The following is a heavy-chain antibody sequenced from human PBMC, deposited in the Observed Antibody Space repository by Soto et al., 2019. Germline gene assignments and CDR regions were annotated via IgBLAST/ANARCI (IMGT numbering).Heavy chain of an antibody. V-gene: IGHV3-30*18. J-gene: IGHJ4*02. CDR2: ISYDGSNK. CDR1: GFTFSSYG. CDR3: AKRAAGTSFDY. D-gene: IGHD6-13*01. Sequence: GGSLRLSCAASGFTFSSYGMHWVRQAPGKGLEWVAVISYDGSNKYYADSVKGRFTISRDNSKNTLYLQMNSLRAEDTAVYYCAKRAAGTSFDYWGQGTLVTVS.